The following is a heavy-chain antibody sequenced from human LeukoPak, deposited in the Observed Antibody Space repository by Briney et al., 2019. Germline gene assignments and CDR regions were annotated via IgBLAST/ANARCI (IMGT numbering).Heavy chain of an antibody. Sequence: ASVKVSCKASGYTFTGYYMHWVRQAPGQGLEWVGWINPNSGGTNYAQKFQGRVTMTRDTSISTAYMELSRLRSADTAVYYCARAATVVTHNDRFDPWGQGTLVTVSS. CDR1: GYTFTGYY. CDR2: INPNSGGT. J-gene: IGHJ5*02. V-gene: IGHV1-2*02. D-gene: IGHD4-23*01. CDR3: ARAATVVTHNDRFDP.